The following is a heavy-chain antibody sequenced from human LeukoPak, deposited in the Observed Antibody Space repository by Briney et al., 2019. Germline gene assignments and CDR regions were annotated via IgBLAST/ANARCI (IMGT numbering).Heavy chain of an antibody. D-gene: IGHD4-17*01. J-gene: IGHJ4*02. CDR1: GGSISSYY. CDR3: AAPKSPPYGDYVDY. CDR2: IYYSGST. Sequence: SETLSLTCTVSGGSISSYYWSWIRQPPGKGLEWIGYIYYSGSTNYNPSLRSRVTISVDTSKNQFSLKLRSVTAADTAVYYCAAPKSPPYGDYVDYWGQGTLVTVSS. V-gene: IGHV4-59*12.